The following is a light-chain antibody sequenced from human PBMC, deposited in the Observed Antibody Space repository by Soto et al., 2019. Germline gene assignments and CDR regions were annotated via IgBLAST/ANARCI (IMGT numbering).Light chain of an antibody. CDR1: QSISTW. V-gene: IGKV1-5*03. CDR2: KAS. CDR3: QQYNNYPRT. J-gene: IGKJ4*01. Sequence: DIQMTQSPSTLSASVGDRVTITCRASQSISTWLAWYQQKPGKAPKLLIYKASSLESGVPSRFSGSGSGTEFILTISGLQPDDFATYYCQQYNNYPRTFGGGTKLEIK.